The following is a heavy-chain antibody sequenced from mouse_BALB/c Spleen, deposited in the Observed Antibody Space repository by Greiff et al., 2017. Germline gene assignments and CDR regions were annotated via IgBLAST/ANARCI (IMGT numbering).Heavy chain of an antibody. CDR3: ARSDYMAMDY. V-gene: IGHV1S81*02. J-gene: IGHJ4*01. CDR2: INPSNGRT. CDR1: GYTFTSYW. D-gene: IGHD2-12*01. Sequence: QVQLQQPGAELVKPGASVKLSCKASGYTFTSYWMHWVKQRPGQGLEWIGEINPSNGRTNYNEKFKSKATLTVDKSSSTAYMQLSSLTSEDSAVYYCARSDYMAMDYWGQGTSVTVSS.